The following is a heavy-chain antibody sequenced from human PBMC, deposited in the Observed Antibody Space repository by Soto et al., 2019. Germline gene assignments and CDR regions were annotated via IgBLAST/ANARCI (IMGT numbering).Heavy chain of an antibody. D-gene: IGHD6-6*01. CDR2: INHSGST. CDR1: GGSFSGYY. V-gene: IGHV4-34*01. CDR3: AGGCTPDGQLALDY. Sequence: SETLSLTCAVYGGSFSGYYWSWIRQPPGKGLEWIGEINHSGSTNYNPSLKRRVTISVDTSKNHFSLKLSSVTAADTAVYYRAGGCTPDGQLALDYWGQGTLVTVSS. J-gene: IGHJ4*02.